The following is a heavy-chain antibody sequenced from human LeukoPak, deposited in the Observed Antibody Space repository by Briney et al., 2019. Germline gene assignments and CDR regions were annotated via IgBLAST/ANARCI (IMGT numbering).Heavy chain of an antibody. CDR1: GFTFSSYW. J-gene: IGHJ6*03. CDR2: ISYDGSNK. V-gene: IGHV3-30*03. Sequence: GGSLRLSCAASGFTFSSYWMNWVRQAPGKGLEWVAVISYDGSNKYYADSVKGRFTISRDNSKNTLYLQMNSLRADDTAVYYCARLAAAGTGYMDVWGKGTTVTVSS. D-gene: IGHD6-13*01. CDR3: ARLAAAGTGYMDV.